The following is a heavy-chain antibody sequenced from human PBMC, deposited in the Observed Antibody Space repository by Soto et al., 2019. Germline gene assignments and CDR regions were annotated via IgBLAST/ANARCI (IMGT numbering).Heavy chain of an antibody. V-gene: IGHV4-39*01. D-gene: IGHD2-15*01. CDR1: GGSISSSSYY. Sequence: QLQMQESGPGLVKPSETLSLTCTVSGGSISSSSYYWGWIRQPPGKGLEWIGSIYYSGSTYYNPSLKSRVTISVDTSKNQFSLKLRSVTAADTAVYYCARWPHCSGGSCYSDAFDIWGQGTMVTVSS. J-gene: IGHJ3*02. CDR2: IYYSGST. CDR3: ARWPHCSGGSCYSDAFDI.